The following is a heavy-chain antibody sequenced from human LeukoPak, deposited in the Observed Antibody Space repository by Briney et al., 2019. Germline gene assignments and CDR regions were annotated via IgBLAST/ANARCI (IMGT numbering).Heavy chain of an antibody. Sequence: PSETLSLTCSVSGASISSGGYYWSWIRQHPGKGLEWIGYMYYSGSTYYNPSLTSRVTISVDTSKNQFSLILSSVTAADTAVYYCARVWSVAAAGREDYYYGIDVWGQGTTVTVSS. CDR2: MYYSGST. D-gene: IGHD6-13*01. CDR1: GASISSGGYY. V-gene: IGHV4-31*03. CDR3: ARVWSVAAAGREDYYYGIDV. J-gene: IGHJ6*02.